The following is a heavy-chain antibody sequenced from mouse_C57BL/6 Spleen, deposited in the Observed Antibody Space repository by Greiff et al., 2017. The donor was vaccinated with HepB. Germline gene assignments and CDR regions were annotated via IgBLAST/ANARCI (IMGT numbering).Heavy chain of an antibody. V-gene: IGHV1-15*01. CDR2: IDPETGGT. D-gene: IGHD4-1*01. CDR3: TLNWDYFDY. J-gene: IGHJ2*01. Sequence: QVHVKQSGAELVRPGASVTLSCKASGYTFTDYEMHWVKQTPVHGLEWIGAIDPETGGTAYNQKFKGKAILTADKSSSTAYMELRSLTSEDSAVYYCTLNWDYFDYWGQGTTLTVSS. CDR1: GYTFTDYE.